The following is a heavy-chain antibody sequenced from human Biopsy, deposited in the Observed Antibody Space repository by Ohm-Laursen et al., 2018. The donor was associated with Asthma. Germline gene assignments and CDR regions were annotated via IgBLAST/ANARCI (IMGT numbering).Heavy chain of an antibody. V-gene: IGHV3-30*18. Sequence: SLRLSCTASGFMFRSFGMHWVRQAPGKGLEWVAVISYDGNHKFYEDSVKGRFTISRDNSKNTLYPQMNSLRTEDTAVYYCAKKRGYSGHDNDYWGQGTLVIVSS. CDR2: ISYDGNHK. CDR1: GFMFRSFG. J-gene: IGHJ4*02. CDR3: AKKRGYSGHDNDY. D-gene: IGHD5-12*01.